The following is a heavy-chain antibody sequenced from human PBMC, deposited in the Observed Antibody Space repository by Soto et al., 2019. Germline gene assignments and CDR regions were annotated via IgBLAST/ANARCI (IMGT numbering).Heavy chain of an antibody. V-gene: IGHV4-34*01. Sequence: SETLSLTCAVYGGSFSGYYWSWIRQPPGKGLEWIGEINHSGSTNYNPSLKSRVTISVDTSKNQFSLKLSSVTAADTAVYYCARGERWLQYYYFDYWGQGTLVTVSS. CDR2: INHSGST. J-gene: IGHJ4*02. CDR3: ARGERWLQYYYFDY. D-gene: IGHD5-12*01. CDR1: GGSFSGYY.